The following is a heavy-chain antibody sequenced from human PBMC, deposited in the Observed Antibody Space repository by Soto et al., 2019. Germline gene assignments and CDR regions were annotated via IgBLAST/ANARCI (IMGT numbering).Heavy chain of an antibody. D-gene: IGHD2-15*01. CDR1: GFTFSSYA. V-gene: IGHV3-23*01. J-gene: IGHJ4*02. CDR3: AHDLGYCSGGSCYPDY. Sequence: GGSLRLSCAASGFTFSSYAMSWVRQAPGKGLEWVSAISGSGGSTYYADSVKGRFTISRDNSKNTLYLQMNSLRAEDTAVYYCAHDLGYCSGGSCYPDYWVQGTLVTVSS. CDR2: ISGSGGST.